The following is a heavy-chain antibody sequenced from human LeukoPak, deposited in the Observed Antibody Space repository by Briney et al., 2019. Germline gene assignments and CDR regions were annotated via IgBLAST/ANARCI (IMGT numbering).Heavy chain of an antibody. CDR2: ISAYNGNT. V-gene: IGHV1-18*01. J-gene: IGHJ4*02. D-gene: IGHD3-22*01. Sequence: ASVKVSCKASGYTFTSYGISWVRQAPGQGLEWMGWISAYNGNTNYAQKLQGRVTMTTDTSTSTAYMELRSLRSDDTAVYYCARWDYYDCSGYLFDYWGQGTLGTVSS. CDR3: ARWDYYDCSGYLFDY. CDR1: GYTFTSYG.